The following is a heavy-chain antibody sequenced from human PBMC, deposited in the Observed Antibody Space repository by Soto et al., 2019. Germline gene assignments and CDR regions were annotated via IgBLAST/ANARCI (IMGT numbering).Heavy chain of an antibody. Sequence: ASVKVSCKASGYSFTSYYMHWARQAPGQGLEWMGMINPSGGSARYAQKFQGRVSMTRDTSTSTVYMELSSLRSEDTAVYYCAREGVVINSYSYYYDSSGHIISMQYWGQGTLVTVSS. D-gene: IGHD3-22*01. CDR1: GYSFTSYY. J-gene: IGHJ4*02. V-gene: IGHV1-46*01. CDR3: AREGVVINSYSYYYDSSGHIISMQY. CDR2: INPSGGSA.